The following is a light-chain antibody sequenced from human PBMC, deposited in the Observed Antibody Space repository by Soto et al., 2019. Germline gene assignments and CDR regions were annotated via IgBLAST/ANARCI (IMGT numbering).Light chain of an antibody. CDR1: QSISSY. J-gene: IGKJ1*01. V-gene: IGKV1-39*01. Sequence: DIQMTQSPSSLSASVGDRVTITFRASQSISSYLNWYQQKPGKAPKLLIYAASTLQSGVPSRFSGSGSGTDFTLTISSLQPEDFATYFCQQGYSRPRTFGQGTKVDIK. CDR2: AAS. CDR3: QQGYSRPRT.